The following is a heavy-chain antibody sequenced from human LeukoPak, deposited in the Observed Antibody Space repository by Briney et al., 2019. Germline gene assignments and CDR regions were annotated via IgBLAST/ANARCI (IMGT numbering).Heavy chain of an antibody. Sequence: SETLSLTCTVSGASITSYYWTWIRQPPGKGLEWIGYIHYSRSTNYNPSLKSRVTISVDTSKNQFSLKLSSVTAADTAVYYCARDLRAAYWGQGTLVTVSS. CDR3: ARDLRAAY. V-gene: IGHV4-59*01. J-gene: IGHJ4*02. CDR2: IHYSRST. CDR1: GASITSYY. D-gene: IGHD3-16*01.